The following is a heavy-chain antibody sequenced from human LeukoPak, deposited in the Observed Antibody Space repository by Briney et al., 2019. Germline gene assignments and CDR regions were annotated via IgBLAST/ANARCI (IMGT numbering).Heavy chain of an antibody. CDR2: IYHSGST. Sequence: PSETLSLTCTVSGGSISSGGYYWSWIRQPPGKGLEWIGYIYHSGSTYYNPSLKSRVTISVDRSKNQFSLKLSSVTAADTAVYYCARGLSIVVVPAATPVDAFDIWGQGTMVTVSS. J-gene: IGHJ3*02. CDR3: ARGLSIVVVPAATPVDAFDI. V-gene: IGHV4-30-2*01. D-gene: IGHD2-2*01. CDR1: GGSISSGGYY.